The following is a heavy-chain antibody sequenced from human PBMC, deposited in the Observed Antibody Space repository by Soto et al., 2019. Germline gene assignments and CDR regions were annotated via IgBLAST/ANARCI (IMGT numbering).Heavy chain of an antibody. Sequence: PSATLSITCTGSGGSVSSGSYYWSWIRQPPGKGLEWIGYIYYSGSTNYNPSLKSRVTISVDTSKNQFSLKLSSVTAADTAVYYCASHDYGDYLYYFDYWGQGTLVTSPQ. D-gene: IGHD4-17*01. CDR2: IYYSGST. CDR3: ASHDYGDYLYYFDY. J-gene: IGHJ4*02. CDR1: GGSVSSGSYY. V-gene: IGHV4-61*01.